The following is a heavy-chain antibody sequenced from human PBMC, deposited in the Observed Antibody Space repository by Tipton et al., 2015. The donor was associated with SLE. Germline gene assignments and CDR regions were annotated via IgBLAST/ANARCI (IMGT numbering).Heavy chain of an antibody. J-gene: IGHJ4*02. D-gene: IGHD2-15*01. CDR2: IYSSRHT. CDR3: ARGSVVADGY. Sequence: PGLVKPSETLSLTCTVSGASISSHYWNWIRQTPGKGLEWIGYIYSSRHTNYNPSLESRFTISIDTSKNQRSLKLTSVTAADTAVYYCARGSVVADGYWGKGTLVTVSS. CDR1: GASISSHY. V-gene: IGHV4-59*11.